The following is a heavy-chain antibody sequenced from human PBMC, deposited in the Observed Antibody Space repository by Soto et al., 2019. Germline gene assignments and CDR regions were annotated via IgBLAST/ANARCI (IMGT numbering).Heavy chain of an antibody. CDR2: ITYDGSST. Sequence: QVQMVESGGGVVQPGTSLRLYCVVTGLTFSGYGMHWVRQAPGKGLEWVADITYDGSSTYYADAVKGRFTVSRDNSKNILDLQMTSLRGDDTAMYYCAKDQMGRGWRTLDSWGQGTLVIVSS. CDR1: GLTFSGYG. V-gene: IGHV3-30*18. CDR3: AKDQMGRGWRTLDS. D-gene: IGHD3-10*01. J-gene: IGHJ4*02.